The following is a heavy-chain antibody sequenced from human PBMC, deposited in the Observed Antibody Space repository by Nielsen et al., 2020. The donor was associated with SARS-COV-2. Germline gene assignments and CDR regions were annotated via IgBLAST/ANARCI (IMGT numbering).Heavy chain of an antibody. J-gene: IGHJ6*02. Sequence: GESLKISCKGSGYSFTSYWIGWVRQMPGKGLEWMGIIYPGGSDTRYSPSFQGQVTISADKSISTAYLQWSSLKASDTAMYYCARHLAAAGPGYYYGMDVWGQGTTVTVSS. D-gene: IGHD6-13*01. CDR3: ARHLAAAGPGYYYGMDV. CDR1: GYSFTSYW. V-gene: IGHV5-51*01. CDR2: IYPGGSDT.